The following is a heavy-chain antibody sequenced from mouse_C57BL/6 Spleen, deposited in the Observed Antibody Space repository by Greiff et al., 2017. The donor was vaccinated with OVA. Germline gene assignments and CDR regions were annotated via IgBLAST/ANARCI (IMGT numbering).Heavy chain of an antibody. CDR3: ARRGYYYGSSYRFAY. CDR1: GYTFTDYN. V-gene: IGHV1-18*01. J-gene: IGHJ3*01. D-gene: IGHD1-1*01. CDR2: INPNNGGT. Sequence: SGPELVKPGASVKIPCKASGYTFTDYNMDWVKQSHGKSLEWLGDINPNNGGTIYNQKFKGKATLTVDKSSSTAYMELRSLTSEDTAVYYCARRGYYYGSSYRFAYWGQGTLVTVSA.